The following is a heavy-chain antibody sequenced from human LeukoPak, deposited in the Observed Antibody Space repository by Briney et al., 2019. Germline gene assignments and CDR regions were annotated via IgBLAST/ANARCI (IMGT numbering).Heavy chain of an antibody. D-gene: IGHD1-26*01. CDR1: GFTFSSYG. CDR3: ARVLDSGNYYFDY. J-gene: IGHJ4*02. Sequence: GGSLRLSCAASGFTFSSYGMNWVRQAPGKGLEWVSSITSSSYKYYADSVKGRFTISRDNAKNSLYLQMNSLRAEDTAVYYCARVLDSGNYYFDYWGQGTLVTVSS. V-gene: IGHV3-21*01. CDR2: ITSSSYK.